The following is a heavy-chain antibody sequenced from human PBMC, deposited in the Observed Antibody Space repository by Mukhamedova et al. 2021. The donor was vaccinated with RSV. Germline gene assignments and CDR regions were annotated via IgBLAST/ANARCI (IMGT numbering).Heavy chain of an antibody. V-gene: IGHV4-39*01. D-gene: IGHD5-18*01. Sequence: WIANIYYSGRTYYNPSLKSRITISLDTSNNQFSLKLTSVTAADTAIYFCATGGQYSYGGAFAYWGQGTLVPVPS. J-gene: IGHJ4*02. CDR2: IYYSGRT. CDR3: ATGGQYSYGGAFAY.